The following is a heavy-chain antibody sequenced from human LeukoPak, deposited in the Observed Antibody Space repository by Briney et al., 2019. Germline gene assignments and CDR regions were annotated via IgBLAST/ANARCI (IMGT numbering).Heavy chain of an antibody. CDR3: AANSYSSSWYRGYNWFDP. D-gene: IGHD6-13*01. J-gene: IGHJ5*02. CDR2: MNPNSGNT. Sequence: ASVKVSCKASGYTFTSYDINWVRQATGQGLEWMGWMNPNSGNTGYAQKFQGRVTMTRNTSISTAYMELGSLRSEDTAVYYCAANSYSSSWYRGYNWFDPWGQGTLVTVSS. V-gene: IGHV1-8*01. CDR1: GYTFTSYD.